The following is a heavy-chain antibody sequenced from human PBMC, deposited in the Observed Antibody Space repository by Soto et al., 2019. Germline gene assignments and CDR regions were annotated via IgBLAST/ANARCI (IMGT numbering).Heavy chain of an antibody. V-gene: IGHV3-7*01. Sequence: EVHVVESGGDLVQPGGSLSLSCAASGFTFSNYHMSWVRQAPGKGLEWVANIQPDGSEKWYVDSVRGRFSISRDNAKDSLFLQMNSLRVEDTAVYYCVRLCNDYTNFMDSWGQGTLVTVSS. CDR1: GFTFSNYH. CDR2: IQPDGSEK. J-gene: IGHJ4*02. CDR3: VRLCNDYTNFMDS. D-gene: IGHD4-4*01.